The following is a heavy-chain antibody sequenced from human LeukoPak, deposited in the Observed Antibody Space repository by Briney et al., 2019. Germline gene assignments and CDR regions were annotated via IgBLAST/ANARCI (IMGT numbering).Heavy chain of an antibody. CDR3: ARGISSGYYLRYYYYYGMDV. CDR1: GYTFTSYD. Sequence: ASVKVSCKASGYTFTSYDINWVRQATGQGREWMGWMNPNSGNTGYAQKFQGRVTMTRNTSISTAYMELSSLRSEDTAVYYCARGISSGYYLRYYYYYGMDVWGQGTTVTVSS. D-gene: IGHD3-22*01. V-gene: IGHV1-8*01. CDR2: MNPNSGNT. J-gene: IGHJ6*02.